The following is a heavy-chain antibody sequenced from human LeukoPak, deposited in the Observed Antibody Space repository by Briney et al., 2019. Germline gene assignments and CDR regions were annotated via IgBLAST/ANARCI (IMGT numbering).Heavy chain of an antibody. Sequence: GGSLRLSCAASGFTFSSYWMHWVRQAPGKGLVLVSRINSDGSSTSYADSVKGRFTISRDNAKNTLYLQMNSLRAEDTAVYYCARGGYSYGSYYYMDVWGKGTTVTVSS. V-gene: IGHV3-74*01. D-gene: IGHD5-18*01. CDR2: INSDGSST. J-gene: IGHJ6*03. CDR1: GFTFSSYW. CDR3: ARGGYSYGSYYYMDV.